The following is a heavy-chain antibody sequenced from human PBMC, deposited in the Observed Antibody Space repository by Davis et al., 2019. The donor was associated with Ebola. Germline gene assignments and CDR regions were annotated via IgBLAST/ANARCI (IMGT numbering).Heavy chain of an antibody. J-gene: IGHJ4*02. CDR1: GGSISSGGYS. V-gene: IGHV4-30-4*07. CDR2: VYSSGST. D-gene: IGHD5-24*01. Sequence: SQTLSLTCAVSGGSISSGGYSWSWIRQPPGKRLEWTGFVYSSGSTYYNPSLESRLTMSVDTSKNQFSLKLRSVTAADTAVYYCARQRRDGYSDFDYWGRGTLVTVSS. CDR3: ARQRRDGYSDFDY.